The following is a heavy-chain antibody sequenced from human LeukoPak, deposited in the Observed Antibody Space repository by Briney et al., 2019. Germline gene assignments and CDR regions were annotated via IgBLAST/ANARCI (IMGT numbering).Heavy chain of an antibody. CDR2: INHSGST. CDR1: GGSFSGYY. J-gene: IGHJ6*03. CDR3: ASFYCSGGSCYQYYYYYYMDV. Sequence: SETLSLTCAVYGGSFSGYYWSWIRQPPGKGLEWIGEINHSGSTNYNPSLKSRVTISVDTSKDQFSLKLSSVTAADTAVYYCASFYCSGGSCYQYYYYYYMDVWGKGTTVTISS. D-gene: IGHD2-15*01. V-gene: IGHV4-34*01.